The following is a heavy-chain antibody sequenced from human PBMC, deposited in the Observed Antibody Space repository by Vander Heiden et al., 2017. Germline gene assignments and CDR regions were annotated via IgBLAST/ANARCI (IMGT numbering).Heavy chain of an antibody. CDR3: ARASDYGDPTFVGYYGMDV. CDR2: ISSSSSYI. J-gene: IGHJ6*02. CDR1: GFTFSSYS. Sequence: EVQLVESGGGLVKPGGSLRLSCAASGFTFSSYSMIWVRQAPGKGLEWVSSISSSSSYIYYADSVKGRFTISRDNAKNSLYLQMNSLRAEDTAVYYCARASDYGDPTFVGYYGMDVWGQGTTVTVSS. V-gene: IGHV3-21*01. D-gene: IGHD4-17*01.